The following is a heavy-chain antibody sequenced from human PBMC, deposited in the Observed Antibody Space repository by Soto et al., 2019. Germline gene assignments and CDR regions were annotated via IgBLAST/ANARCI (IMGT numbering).Heavy chain of an antibody. J-gene: IGHJ4*02. V-gene: IGHV3-30*03. CDR2: VSYDGDNE. CDR1: GFTFSNYA. D-gene: IGHD1-20*01. CDR3: ARWVEVSLDYFDS. Sequence: PGGSLRLSCAASGFTFSNYAMHWVRQAPGKGLEWVAIVSYDGDNEYYADSVRGRFFISRDNSRNTLYLQTSSLRHEDTAVYYCARWVEVSLDYFDSWGQGTPVTVSS.